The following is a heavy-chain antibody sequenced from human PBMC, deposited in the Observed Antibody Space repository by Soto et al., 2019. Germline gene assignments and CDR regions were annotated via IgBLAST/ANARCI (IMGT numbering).Heavy chain of an antibody. V-gene: IGHV4-59*01. J-gene: IGHJ6*02. CDR2: IYYSGST. CDR3: ARVGDTAMVMAYYYGMDV. D-gene: IGHD5-18*01. CDR1: GGSISSYY. Sequence: PSETLSLTCTVSGGSISSYYWSWIRRPPGKGLEWIGYIYYSGSTNYNPSLKSRVTISVDTSKNQFSLKLSSVTAADTAVYYCARVGDTAMVMAYYYGMDVWGQVTKVTVSS.